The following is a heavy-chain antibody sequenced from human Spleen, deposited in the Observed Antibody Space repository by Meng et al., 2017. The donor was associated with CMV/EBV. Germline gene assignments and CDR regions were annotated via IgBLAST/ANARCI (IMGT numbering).Heavy chain of an antibody. D-gene: IGHD4-11*01. V-gene: IGHV4-30-4*08. J-gene: IGHJ5*02. CDR3: ARVAYSNWFDP. CDR1: GGSISSGDYY. Sequence: QVQLQGSGPGLVTPSQTLAPTCTVSGGSISSGDYYWSWIRQPPGKGLEWIGYIYYSGSTYYNPSLKSRVTISVDTSKNQFSLKLSSVTAADTAVYYCARVAYSNWFDPWGQGTLVTVSS. CDR2: IYYSGST.